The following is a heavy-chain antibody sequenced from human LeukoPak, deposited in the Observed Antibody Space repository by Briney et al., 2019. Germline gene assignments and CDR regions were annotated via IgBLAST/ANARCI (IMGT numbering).Heavy chain of an antibody. Sequence: PGGSLRLSCAASGITFSSYSMNWVRQAPGKGLEWVSSTSSSSSYIYYADSVKGRFTISRDNAKNSLYLQMNSLRAEDTAVYYCARGGVIGGEEFDYWGQGTLVTVS. V-gene: IGHV3-21*01. J-gene: IGHJ4*02. D-gene: IGHD3-16*02. CDR3: ARGGVIGGEEFDY. CDR2: TSSSSSYI. CDR1: GITFSSYS.